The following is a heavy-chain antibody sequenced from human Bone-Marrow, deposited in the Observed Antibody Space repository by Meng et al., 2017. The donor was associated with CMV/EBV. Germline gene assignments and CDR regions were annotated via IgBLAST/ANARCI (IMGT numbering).Heavy chain of an antibody. CDR2: IYYSGST. J-gene: IGHJ4*02. Sequence: DYYWSWIRQPPGKGLEWIGYIYYSGSTYYNPSLKSRVTISVDTSKNQFSLKLSSVTAADTAVYYCASALGYCSSTSCYTTLGMLIDYWGQGTLVTVSS. V-gene: IGHV4-30-4*01. D-gene: IGHD2-2*02. CDR1: DYY. CDR3: ASALGYCSSTSCYTTLGMLIDY.